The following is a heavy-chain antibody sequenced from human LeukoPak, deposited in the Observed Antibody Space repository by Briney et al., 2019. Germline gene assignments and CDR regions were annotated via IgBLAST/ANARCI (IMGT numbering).Heavy chain of an antibody. CDR3: ARHLARSSSRASVRAFDI. D-gene: IGHD6-13*01. CDR2: IYYSGST. Sequence: PSETLSPTCTVSGGSISSYYWSWIRQPPGKGLEWIGYIYYSGSTNYNPSLKSRVTISVDTSKNQFSLKLSSVTAADTAVYYCARHLARSSSRASVRAFDIWGQGTMVTVSS. J-gene: IGHJ3*02. CDR1: GGSISSYY. V-gene: IGHV4-59*08.